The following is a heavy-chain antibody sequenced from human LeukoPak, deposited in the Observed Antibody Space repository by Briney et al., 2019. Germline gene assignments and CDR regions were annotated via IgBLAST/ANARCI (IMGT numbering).Heavy chain of an antibody. CDR3: ARGGYYYDSSGYSHLPDY. Sequence: GASVKVSCKASGYTFTSYDISWVRQAPGQGLEWMGGIIPIVGTTNYAQMFQGRVTITADESTSTAYMELSSLRPEDTAVYYCARGGYYYDSSGYSHLPDYWGQGTLVTVSA. V-gene: IGHV1-69*13. D-gene: IGHD3-22*01. J-gene: IGHJ4*02. CDR2: IIPIVGTT. CDR1: GYTFTSYD.